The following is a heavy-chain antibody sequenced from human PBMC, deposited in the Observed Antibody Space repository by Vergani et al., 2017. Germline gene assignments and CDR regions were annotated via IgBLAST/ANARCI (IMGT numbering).Heavy chain of an antibody. Sequence: EVQLVQSGAEVKKPGESLRISCKGSGYSFTSYWISWVRQMPGKGLEWMGRIDPSDSYTNYSPSFQGHVTIAADKSISTAYLQWSSLKASDTAMYYCARVLLWFGELLTKNSETSFDPWGQGTLVTVSS. CDR2: IDPSDSYT. D-gene: IGHD3-10*01. J-gene: IGHJ5*02. V-gene: IGHV5-10-1*01. CDR3: ARVLLWFGELLTKNSETSFDP. CDR1: GYSFTSYW.